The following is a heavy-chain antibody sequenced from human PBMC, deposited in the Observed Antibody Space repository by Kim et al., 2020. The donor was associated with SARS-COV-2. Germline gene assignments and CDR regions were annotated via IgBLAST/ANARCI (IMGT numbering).Heavy chain of an antibody. V-gene: IGHV3-11*03. CDR2: ISSSGSYI. J-gene: IGHJ5*02. Sequence: GGSLRLSCAASGFTFSDYYMTWIRQAPGKGLEWLSYISSSGSYIVYADSVKGRFSISRDNAKNSLYLQMNSLRAEDTAVYYCASVSSGSSSWYWFDPWGQGTLVTVSS. D-gene: IGHD6-13*01. CDR3: ASVSSGSSSWYWFDP. CDR1: GFTFSDYY.